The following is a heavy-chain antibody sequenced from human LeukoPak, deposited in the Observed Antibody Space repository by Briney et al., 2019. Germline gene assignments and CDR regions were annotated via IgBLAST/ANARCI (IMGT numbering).Heavy chain of an antibody. Sequence: PGGSLRLSCAASVFTFSSYAMHWVRQAPGKGLEWVAVISYDGSNKYYADSVKGRFTISRDNSKNTLYLQMNSLRAEDTAVYYCARDVKGVFDYWGQGTLVTVSS. J-gene: IGHJ4*02. CDR2: ISYDGSNK. CDR1: VFTFSSYA. CDR3: ARDVKGVFDY. V-gene: IGHV3-30-3*01.